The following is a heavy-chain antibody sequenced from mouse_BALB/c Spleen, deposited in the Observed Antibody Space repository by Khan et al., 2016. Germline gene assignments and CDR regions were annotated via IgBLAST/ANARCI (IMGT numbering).Heavy chain of an antibody. D-gene: IGHD1-1*01. J-gene: IGHJ2*01. CDR3: ARRGPIYYYGSSYGY. CDR2: NDPANGNS. CDR1: GFNIKDTY. Sequence: VQLQQSGAELVKPGASVKLSCTASGFNIKDTYMHWVKQRPEQGLEWIGRNDPANGNSKYDPKFQGKATIIVDKSSNTAYLQLSSRTSEDTAVYYCARRGPIYYYGSSYGYWGQGTTLTVSS. V-gene: IGHV14-3*02.